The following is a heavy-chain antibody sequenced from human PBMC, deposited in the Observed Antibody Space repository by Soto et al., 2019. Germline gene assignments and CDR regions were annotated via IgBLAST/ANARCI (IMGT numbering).Heavy chain of an antibody. J-gene: IGHJ6*02. V-gene: IGHV4-34*01. CDR1: GGSFSGYY. D-gene: IGHD6-13*01. CDR2: INHSGST. CDR3: ARGPIAAGRLYYYCYGMDV. Sequence: QVQLQQWGAGLLKPSETLSLTCAVYGGSFSGYYWSWIRQPPGQGLEWIGEINHSGSTNYNPSLNTRVTISVDTSKNQSYLKLSSVTAADTAVYYCARGPIAAGRLYYYCYGMDVWGQGTTVTVSS.